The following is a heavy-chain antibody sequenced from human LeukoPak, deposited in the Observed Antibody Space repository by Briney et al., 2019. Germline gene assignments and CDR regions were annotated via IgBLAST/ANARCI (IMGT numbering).Heavy chain of an antibody. J-gene: IGHJ4*02. CDR2: IRQDGDTK. D-gene: IGHD3-22*01. CDR3: ARDGHYYDSSGPDY. CDR1: GFPFNAYW. Sequence: GGSLRLSCAASGFPFNAYWMTWVRQAPGKGLEWVANIRQDGDTKYYVDSVKGRFTISRDNAKNSLYLQMNSLRAEDTAVYYCARDGHYYDSSGPDYWGQGTLVTVSS. V-gene: IGHV3-7*03.